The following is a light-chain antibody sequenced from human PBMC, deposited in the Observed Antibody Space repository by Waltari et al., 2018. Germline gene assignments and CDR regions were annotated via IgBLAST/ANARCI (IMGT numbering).Light chain of an antibody. CDR3: QSFDTSLSGATV. CDR1: ISNIGAGYD. Sequence: QSVLTQPPSVSGAPGQRVTISCTGSISNIGAGYDVHWYQQLPGTAPKLLIYRNSNRPSGVPDRFSGSKSGTSASLAITGLQAEDEADYYCQSFDTSLSGATVFGGGTKRTVL. V-gene: IGLV1-40*01. J-gene: IGLJ3*02. CDR2: RNS.